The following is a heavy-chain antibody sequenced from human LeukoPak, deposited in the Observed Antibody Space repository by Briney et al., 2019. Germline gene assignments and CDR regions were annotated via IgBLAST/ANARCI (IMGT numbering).Heavy chain of an antibody. J-gene: IGHJ4*02. CDR2: IYYSGST. CDR1: GGSISSSSYY. CDR3: ARDAMIVVDYFDY. V-gene: IGHV4-39*02. D-gene: IGHD3-22*01. Sequence: SETLSLTCTVSGGSISSSSYYWGWIRQPPGKGLAWSGSIYYSGSTYYNPSLKSRVTISVDTSKNQFSLKLSSVTAADTAVYYCARDAMIVVDYFDYWGQGTLVTVSS.